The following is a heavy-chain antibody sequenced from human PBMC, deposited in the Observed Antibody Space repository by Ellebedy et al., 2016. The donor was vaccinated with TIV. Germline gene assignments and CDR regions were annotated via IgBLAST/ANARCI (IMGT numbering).Heavy chain of an antibody. Sequence: MPSETLSLTCTVSGGSISSYYWSWIRQPPGKGLEWIGYIYYSGRTTYNPSLKSRVTISVDTSKNQFSLKLSSVTAADTAVDYCARRGGFPRGGFDFWGQGTLVTVSS. CDR1: GGSISSYY. V-gene: IGHV4-59*08. CDR3: ARRGGFPRGGFDF. D-gene: IGHD2/OR15-2a*01. J-gene: IGHJ4*02. CDR2: IYYSGRT.